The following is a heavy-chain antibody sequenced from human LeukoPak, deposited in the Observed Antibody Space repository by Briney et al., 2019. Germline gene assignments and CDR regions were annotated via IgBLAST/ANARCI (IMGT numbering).Heavy chain of an antibody. CDR3: VYSSGWTNFYYYGMDV. CDR1: GASISNDF. CDR2: VHYSGFT. V-gene: IGHV4-59*03. J-gene: IGHJ6*02. D-gene: IGHD6-19*01. Sequence: SETLSLTCTVYGASISNDFWSWIRQPPGKVPEWIGCVHYSGFTNYSPSLKSRVAISRDTSKNEFSLKLRSVTPADTAVYYCVYSSGWTNFYYYGMDVWGQGTTVTVSS.